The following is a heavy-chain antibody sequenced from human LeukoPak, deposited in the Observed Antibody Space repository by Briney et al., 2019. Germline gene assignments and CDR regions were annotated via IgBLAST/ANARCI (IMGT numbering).Heavy chain of an antibody. Sequence: ASVKVSCKASGYTFTSYGISWVRQAPGQGLEWMGWISAYNGNTNYAQKLQGRVTMTTDTSTGTAYMELRSLRSDDTAVYYCARDAITIFGVVTPFDPWGQGTLVTVSS. CDR3: ARDAITIFGVVTPFDP. J-gene: IGHJ5*02. D-gene: IGHD3-3*01. CDR1: GYTFTSYG. V-gene: IGHV1-18*01. CDR2: ISAYNGNT.